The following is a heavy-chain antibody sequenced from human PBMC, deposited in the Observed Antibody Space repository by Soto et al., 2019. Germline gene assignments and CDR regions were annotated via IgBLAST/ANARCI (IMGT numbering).Heavy chain of an antibody. D-gene: IGHD2-15*01. CDR2: IIPIFGTA. J-gene: IGHJ6*02. Sequence: QVQLVQSGAEVKKPGSSVKVSCKASGGTFSSYAISWVRQAPGQGLEWMGGIIPIFGTADYAQKFQGRVTITADDSTRTACMELSSLRSEDTAVYYCAGGVAATSKYYYYGMDVWGQGTTVTVSS. CDR1: GGTFSSYA. CDR3: AGGVAATSKYYYYGMDV. V-gene: IGHV1-69*01.